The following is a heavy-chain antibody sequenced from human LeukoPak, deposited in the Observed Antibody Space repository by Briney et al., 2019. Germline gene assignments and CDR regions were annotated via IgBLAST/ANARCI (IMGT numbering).Heavy chain of an antibody. D-gene: IGHD4-17*01. CDR1: GYSFTSYW. V-gene: IGHV5-51*01. CDR2: IYPGDSDT. CDR3: ARASSYGDYRFDY. Sequence: GESLKISRKGSGYSFTSYWIGWVRQMPGKGLEWMGIIYPGDSDTRYGPSFQGQVTISADKSISTAYLQWSSLKASDTAMYYCARASSYGDYRFDYWGQGTLVTVSS. J-gene: IGHJ4*02.